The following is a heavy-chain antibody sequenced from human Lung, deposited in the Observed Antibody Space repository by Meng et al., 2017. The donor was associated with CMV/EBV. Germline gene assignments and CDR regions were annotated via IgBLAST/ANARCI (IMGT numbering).Heavy chain of an antibody. Sequence: GGSLRLSCAASGFTFTTYAMHWVRQAPGKGLEWVAVISYDGSNKYYADSVKGRFTISRGNSKNTLYLQMNSLRTVDTAVYSCARGEQLWLPLDVWGQGTTVTVSS. CDR2: ISYDGSNK. CDR1: GFTFTTYA. J-gene: IGHJ6*02. CDR3: ARGEQLWLPLDV. D-gene: IGHD5-18*01. V-gene: IGHV3-30*04.